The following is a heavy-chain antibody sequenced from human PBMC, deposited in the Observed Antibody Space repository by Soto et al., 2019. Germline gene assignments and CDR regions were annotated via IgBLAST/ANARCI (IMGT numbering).Heavy chain of an antibody. CDR3: ASDPYYYASGF. CDR2: ISGVGTTI. V-gene: IGHV3-11*01. D-gene: IGHD3-10*01. Sequence: PGGSLRLSCAASGFRFSDHYMTWIRQAPGKGLERVSKISGVGTTIYYADSVKGRFTVSRDNAKNSVYLQMNSLRAEDTAVYYCASDPYYYASGFWGQGTLVTVSS. CDR1: GFRFSDHY. J-gene: IGHJ4*02.